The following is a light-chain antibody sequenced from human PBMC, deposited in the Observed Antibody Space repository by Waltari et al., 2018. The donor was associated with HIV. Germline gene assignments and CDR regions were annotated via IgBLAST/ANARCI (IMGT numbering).Light chain of an antibody. CDR3: CSYTGSTTWV. CDR1: SSDVGRYNV. CDR2: EDN. Sequence: QSALTQPASVSGSPGQSITISCTGTSSDVGRYNVFSWYQQHPGKAPKLMIYEDNKRPSGVSNRFSGSKSGNTASLTIAGLQAEDEADYYCCSYTGSTTWVFGGGTKLTVL. V-gene: IGLV2-23*01. J-gene: IGLJ3*02.